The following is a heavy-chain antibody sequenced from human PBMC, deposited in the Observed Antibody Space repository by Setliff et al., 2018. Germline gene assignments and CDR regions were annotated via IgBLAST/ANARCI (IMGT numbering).Heavy chain of an antibody. D-gene: IGHD3-10*01. V-gene: IGHV4-59*02. CDR2: IFYSGDT. J-gene: IGHJ4*02. CDR1: GGSVRSHY. Sequence: PSETLSLTCTVSGGSVRSHYWSWIRHSPGKGLEWIGFIFYSGDTKSNPSLKSRVTMSVDTSKNQFSLQLSSVTAADTAVYYCARDRTYSGSGTYTRWFDYWGQGTLVTVSS. CDR3: ARDRTYSGSGTYTRWFDY.